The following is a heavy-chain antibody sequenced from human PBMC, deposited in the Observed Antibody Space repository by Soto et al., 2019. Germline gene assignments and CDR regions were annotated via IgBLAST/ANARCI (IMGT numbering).Heavy chain of an antibody. D-gene: IGHD6-19*01. Sequence: GPGPGFSSETLSLTCTVSGGSISSYYWSWIRQPAGKGLEWIGRIYTSGSTNYNPSLKSRVTMSVDTSKNQFSLKLSSVTAADTAVYYCARDPGSGWYGYYYYGMDVWGQGTTVTVSS. CDR1: GGSISSYY. CDR2: IYTSGST. CDR3: ARDPGSGWYGYYYYGMDV. V-gene: IGHV4-4*07. J-gene: IGHJ6*02.